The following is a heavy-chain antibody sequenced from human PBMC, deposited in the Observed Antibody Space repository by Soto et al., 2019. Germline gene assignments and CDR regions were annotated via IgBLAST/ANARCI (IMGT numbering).Heavy chain of an antibody. V-gene: IGHV3-30*03. CDR3: ATSASSDH. D-gene: IGHD1-26*01. CDR1: GFLFDTYG. Sequence: VQLVESGGGVVQPGRSLRLSCVASGFLFDTYGMHWVRQTPGKELEWVAIISYDGSHKEYADSVKGRFAISRDNSENTLYLQMNNLGVEDTALYYCATSASSDHWGQGTQVTVSS. J-gene: IGHJ4*02. CDR2: ISYDGSHK.